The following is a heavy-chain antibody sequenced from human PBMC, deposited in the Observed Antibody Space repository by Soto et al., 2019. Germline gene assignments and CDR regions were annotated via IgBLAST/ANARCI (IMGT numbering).Heavy chain of an antibody. V-gene: IGHV4-59*08. D-gene: IGHD2-15*01. Sequence: SETLCLTSTFSAFSISGFYWSLIRQPPGKELEWVAYIHHGGNTYYNPSLESRVTISIDLSKNQFSLQLTSVTTADTAAYYCARARWYDAFNVWGQGTVVTVSS. J-gene: IGHJ3*01. CDR2: IHHGGNT. CDR3: ARARWYDAFNV. CDR1: AFSISGFY.